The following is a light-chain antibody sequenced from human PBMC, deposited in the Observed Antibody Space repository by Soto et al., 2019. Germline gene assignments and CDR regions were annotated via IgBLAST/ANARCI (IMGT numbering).Light chain of an antibody. V-gene: IGKV1-6*01. Sequence: AIQMTQSPSSLSASLGDRVTITCRASQAIRNDLGWYQQKPGKAPKLLIYSASSLQSGVPSRFSGSGSGTDFTLTISSLRPEDFATYYCLQDYDYPRTFGQGTKVDI. CDR3: LQDYDYPRT. J-gene: IGKJ1*01. CDR1: QAIRND. CDR2: SAS.